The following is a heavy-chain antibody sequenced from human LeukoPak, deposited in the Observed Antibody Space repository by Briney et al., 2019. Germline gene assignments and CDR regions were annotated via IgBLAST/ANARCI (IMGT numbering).Heavy chain of an antibody. CDR2: ISAYNGNT. D-gene: IGHD3-10*01. CDR1: GYTFTSYG. J-gene: IGHJ3*02. CDR3: ARDRSSGITMVRDAFDI. V-gene: IGHV1-18*01. Sequence: ASVKVSCKASGYTFTSYGISWVRQAPGQGLEWMGWISAYNGNTNYAQKLQGRVTMTTDTSTSTAYMELRSLRSDDTAVYYCARDRSSGITMVRDAFDIWGQGTMVTVSS.